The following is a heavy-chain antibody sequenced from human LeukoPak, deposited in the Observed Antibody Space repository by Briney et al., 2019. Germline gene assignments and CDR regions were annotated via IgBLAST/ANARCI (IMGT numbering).Heavy chain of an antibody. V-gene: IGHV3-33*01. J-gene: IGHJ4*02. CDR3: ARDESGSYYFDY. D-gene: IGHD1-26*01. Sequence: GGSLRLSCAASGFTFSSYGMHWVRQAPGKGLEWVAVIWYDGSNKYYADSVKGRFTISRDNPKNTLYLQMNSLRAEDTAVYYCARDESGSYYFDYWGQGTLVTVSS. CDR2: IWYDGSNK. CDR1: GFTFSSYG.